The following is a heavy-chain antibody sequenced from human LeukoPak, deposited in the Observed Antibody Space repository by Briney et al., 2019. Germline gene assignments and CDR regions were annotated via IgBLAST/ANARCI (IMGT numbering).Heavy chain of an antibody. V-gene: IGHV3-43*02. Sequence: GWSLRLSCAASGFTFDDYAMHWVRQAPGKGLEWVSLISGDGGSTYYADSVKGRFTISRDNSKNSLYLQMNSLRTEDTALYYCATAGDWWGQGTLVTVSS. D-gene: IGHD2-21*01. CDR2: ISGDGGST. CDR1: GFTFDDYA. J-gene: IGHJ4*02. CDR3: ATAGDW.